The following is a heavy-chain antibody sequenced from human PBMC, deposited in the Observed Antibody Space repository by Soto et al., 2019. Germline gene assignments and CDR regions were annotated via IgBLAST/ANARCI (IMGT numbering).Heavy chain of an antibody. CDR1: GYTFTSYD. D-gene: IGHD2-15*01. J-gene: IGHJ6*02. CDR2: MNPNSGNK. V-gene: IGHV1-8*01. CDR3: ARDGRVVAATSHYYYYGMDV. Sequence: QVQLVQSGAEVKKPGASVKVSCKASGYTFTSYDINWVRQATGQGLEWMGWMNPNSGNKGYAQKFQGRVTMTGNTSISRAYMELSSLVSDDTAVYYCARDGRVVAATSHYYYYGMDVWGQGTTVTVSS.